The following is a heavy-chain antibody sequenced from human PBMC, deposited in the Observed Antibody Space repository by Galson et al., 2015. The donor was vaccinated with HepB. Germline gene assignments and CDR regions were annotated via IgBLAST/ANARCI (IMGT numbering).Heavy chain of an antibody. D-gene: IGHD6-13*01. CDR2: ISAYNGNT. Sequence: QSGAEVKKPGASVKVSCKASGYTFTSYGISWVRQAPGQGLEWMGWISAYNGNTNYAQKLQGRVTMTTDTSTSTAHMELRSLRSDDTAMYYCARVRYRWQQLVSADYWGQGTLVTVSS. CDR1: GYTFTSYG. J-gene: IGHJ4*02. CDR3: ARVRYRWQQLVSADY. V-gene: IGHV1-18*01.